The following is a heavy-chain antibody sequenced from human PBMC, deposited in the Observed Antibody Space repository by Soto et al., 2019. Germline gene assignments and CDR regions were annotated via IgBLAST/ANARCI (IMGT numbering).Heavy chain of an antibody. V-gene: IGHV1-69*01. J-gene: IGHJ4*02. CDR2: IIPIFGTA. CDR3: ARDGGRHSGGIDY. CDR1: GGTFSSYS. D-gene: IGHD1-26*01. Sequence: QVQLVQSGAEVKKPGSAVKVSCKASGGTFSSYSINWVRQAPGQGLEWMGEIIPIFGTANYAQKLQGRVTITADESTSTAYMELSSLRSEDTAVYYCARDGGRHSGGIDYWGQGTLVTGSS.